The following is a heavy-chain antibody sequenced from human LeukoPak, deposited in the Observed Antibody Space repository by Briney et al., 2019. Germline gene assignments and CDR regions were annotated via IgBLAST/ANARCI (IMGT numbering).Heavy chain of an antibody. J-gene: IGHJ6*02. D-gene: IGHD2-2*02. Sequence: PETLSLTCAVYGGSFSGYYWSWIRQPPGKGLEWIGEINHSGSTNYNPSLKSRVTISVDTSKNQFSLKLSSVTAADTAVYYCALHCSSTSRYKRENCHYYGMDVWGQGTTVTVSS. CDR1: GGSFSGYY. V-gene: IGHV4-34*01. CDR3: ALHCSSTSRYKRENCHYYGMDV. CDR2: INHSGST.